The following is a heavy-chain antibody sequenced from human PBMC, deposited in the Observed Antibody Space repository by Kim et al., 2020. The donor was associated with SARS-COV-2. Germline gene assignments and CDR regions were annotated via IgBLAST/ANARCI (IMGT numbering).Heavy chain of an antibody. CDR3: ARGPDYGHDAFDI. J-gene: IGHJ3*02. Sequence: GGSLRLSCAASGFTFSSYGMHWVRQAPGKGLEWVAVIWYDGSNKYYADSVKGRFTISRDNSKNTLYLQMNSLRAEDTAVYYCARGPDYGHDAFDIWGQGRMGTVSS. CDR1: GFTFSSYG. D-gene: IGHD3-10*01. V-gene: IGHV3-33*01. CDR2: IWYDGSNK.